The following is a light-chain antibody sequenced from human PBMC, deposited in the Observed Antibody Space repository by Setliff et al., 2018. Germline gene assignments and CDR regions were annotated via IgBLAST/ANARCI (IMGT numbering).Light chain of an antibody. Sequence: QSALTQPPSASGSPGQSVTISCTGTGGLVGGYNYVSWYQQHPGKAPRLIIYEVTKRPSGVPDRFSGSNSGNTASLTVSGLQAEDEADYYCSSYTSNTFVFAAGTKGTVL. CDR1: GGLVGGYNY. J-gene: IGLJ1*01. V-gene: IGLV2-8*01. CDR3: SSYTSNTFV. CDR2: EVT.